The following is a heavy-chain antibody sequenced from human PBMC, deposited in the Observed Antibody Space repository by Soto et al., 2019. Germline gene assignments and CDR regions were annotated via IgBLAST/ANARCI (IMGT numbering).Heavy chain of an antibody. V-gene: IGHV3-23*01. J-gene: IGHJ4*02. Sequence: GGSLRVSCAASGFPFSSYARSWVRPAPGKGLEWVSTISGSGGSTYYPDSVKGRFTISRDNSKNTVYLQMNSLRAEDAAVYYCAKEMTSGYYLFDYWGQGTLVTVSS. CDR2: ISGSGGST. D-gene: IGHD3-22*01. CDR1: GFPFSSYA. CDR3: AKEMTSGYYLFDY.